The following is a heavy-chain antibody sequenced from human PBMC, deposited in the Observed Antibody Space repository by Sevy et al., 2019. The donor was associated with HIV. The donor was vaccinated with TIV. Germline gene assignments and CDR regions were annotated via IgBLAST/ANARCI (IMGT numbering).Heavy chain of an antibody. D-gene: IGHD1-1*01. CDR2: VSASGIST. CDR1: GFTFSSYA. V-gene: IGHV3-23*01. Sequence: GGSLRLSCAASGFTFSSYAMSWVRQAPGKGLQWVSAVSASGISTYYTDSVKGRFTISRDNSKNMLHMQMNSLRAEDTAVYYCAKGRSTMIPATGNFDYWGQGTLVTVSS. CDR3: AKGRSTMIPATGNFDY. J-gene: IGHJ4*02.